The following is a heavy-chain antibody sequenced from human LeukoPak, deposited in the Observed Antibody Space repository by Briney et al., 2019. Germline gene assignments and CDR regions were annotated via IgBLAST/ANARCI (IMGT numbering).Heavy chain of an antibody. CDR2: ISGSGSST. CDR3: TKGDYDILTALDY. V-gene: IGHV3-23*01. Sequence: GGALRLSCAASGFTFSGYAMSWVRQAPGKGLEWVSGISGSGSSTYYAASVKGRFTIYRDNSKNTLYLQMNTLRPEDTAVYYCTKGDYDILTALDYWGQGTLVTVSS. CDR1: GFTFSGYA. D-gene: IGHD3-9*01. J-gene: IGHJ4*02.